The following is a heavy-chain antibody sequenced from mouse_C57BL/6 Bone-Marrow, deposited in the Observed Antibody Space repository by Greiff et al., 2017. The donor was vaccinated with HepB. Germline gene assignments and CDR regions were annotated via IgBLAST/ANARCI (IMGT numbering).Heavy chain of an antibody. CDR3: ESWGYGSGFSY. D-gene: IGHD1-2*01. Sequence: VQLQQSGPVLVKPGASVKMSCKASGYTFTDYYMNWVKQSHGKSLEWIGVINPYNGGTSYNQKFKGKATLTVDKSSSTAYMELNSLTSEDSAVYYCESWGYGSGFSYWGQGTLVTVAA. J-gene: IGHJ3*01. CDR1: GYTFTDYY. V-gene: IGHV1-19*01. CDR2: INPYNGGT.